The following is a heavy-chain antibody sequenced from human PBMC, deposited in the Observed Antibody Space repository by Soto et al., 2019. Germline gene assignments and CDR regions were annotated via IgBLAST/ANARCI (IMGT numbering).Heavy chain of an antibody. CDR2: IIPPFGSA. V-gene: IGHV1-69*01. J-gene: IGHJ4*02. CDR3: AKAKYESSGYYRNFDY. Sequence: QVQLVQSGAEVKKPGSSVKVSCKASGGTFSSYALSWVRQAPGQGLEWVGGIIPPFGSANYAQKFQGRVTITADESTSTAYMELSSLRSEDTAMYYCAKAKYESSGYYRNFDYWGQGTLVTVSS. CDR1: GGTFSSYA. D-gene: IGHD3-22*01.